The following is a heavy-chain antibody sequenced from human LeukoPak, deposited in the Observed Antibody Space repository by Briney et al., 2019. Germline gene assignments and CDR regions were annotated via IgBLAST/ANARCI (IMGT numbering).Heavy chain of an antibody. Sequence: SETLSLTCTVSGYSISSGYYWGWIRQPPGKGLEWIGSIYHSGSTYYNPSLKSRVTISVDTSKNQFSLKLSSVTAADTAVYYCARVTEYGIYSYGQDSLFDYWGKGTTVTVSS. CDR2: IYHSGST. CDR3: ARVTEYGIYSYGQDSLFDY. V-gene: IGHV4-38-2*02. J-gene: IGHJ6*04. D-gene: IGHD5-18*01. CDR1: GYSISSGYY.